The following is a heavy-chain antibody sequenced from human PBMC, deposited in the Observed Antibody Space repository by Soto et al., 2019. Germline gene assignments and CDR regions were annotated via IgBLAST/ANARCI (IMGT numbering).Heavy chain of an antibody. CDR3: AKNGGGNRGVINNWFDT. D-gene: IGHD3-10*01. CDR2: ISGSGGST. CDR1: GFTFSSYA. V-gene: IGHV3-23*01. Sequence: GGSLRLSCAASGFTFSSYAMSWVRQAPGKGLEWVSAISGSGGSTYYADSVKGRFTISRDNSKNTLYLQMNSLRAEDTAVYYCAKNGGGNRGVINNWFDTWGQGTLVTVSS. J-gene: IGHJ5*02.